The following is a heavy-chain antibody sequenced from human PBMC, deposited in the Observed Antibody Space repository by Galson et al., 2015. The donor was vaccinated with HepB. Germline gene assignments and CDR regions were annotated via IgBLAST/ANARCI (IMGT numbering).Heavy chain of an antibody. J-gene: IGHJ3*02. CDR3: ARDKGPHAFDI. CDR2: INAGNSNT. V-gene: IGHV1-3*01. Sequence: SVKVSCKASGYTFTSYAMHWVRQAPGQRLEWMGWINAGNSNTKYSQKFQGRVTITRDTSASTAYMELSSLRSEDTAVYYCARDKGPHAFDIWGQGTMVTVSS. CDR1: GYTFTSYA.